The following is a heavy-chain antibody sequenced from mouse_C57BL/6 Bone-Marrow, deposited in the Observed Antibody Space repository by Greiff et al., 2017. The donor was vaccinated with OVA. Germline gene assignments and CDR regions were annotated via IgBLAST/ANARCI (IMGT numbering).Heavy chain of an antibody. CDR1: GFTFSSYA. CDR2: ISSGGDYI. D-gene: IGHD2-14*01. Sequence: EVKLVESGEGLVKPGGSLKLSCAASGFTFSSYAMSWVRQTPEKRLEWVAYISSGGDYIYYADTVKGRFTISRDNARNNLYLQMSSLKSEDTAMYYCTRGWSYRGFAYWGQGTLVTVSA. J-gene: IGHJ3*01. CDR3: TRGWSYRGFAY. V-gene: IGHV5-9-1*02.